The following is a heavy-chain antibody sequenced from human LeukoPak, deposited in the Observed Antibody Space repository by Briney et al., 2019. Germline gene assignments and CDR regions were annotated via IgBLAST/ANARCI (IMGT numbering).Heavy chain of an antibody. Sequence: GGSLRLSCAASGFTFSSYAMSWVRQAPGKGLEWVSAISGSGGSTYYADSVKGRFTISRDNSKNTLYLQMNSLRAEDTAVYYCAKDASYYDSSGYLGWDFDYWGQGTLVTVSS. J-gene: IGHJ4*02. CDR3: AKDASYYDSSGYLGWDFDY. D-gene: IGHD3-22*01. V-gene: IGHV3-23*01. CDR2: ISGSGGST. CDR1: GFTFSSYA.